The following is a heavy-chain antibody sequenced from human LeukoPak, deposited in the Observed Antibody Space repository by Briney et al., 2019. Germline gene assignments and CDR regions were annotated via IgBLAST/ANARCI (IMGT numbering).Heavy chain of an antibody. Sequence: ASVTVSCKASGYTFTGYYMHWVRQAPGQGLEWMGWINPNSGGTNYAQKFQGRVTMTRDTSISTAYMELSRLRSDDTAVHYCARKAAAWAYDYWGQGTLVTVSS. CDR2: INPNSGGT. CDR3: ARKAAAWAYDY. D-gene: IGHD6-13*01. J-gene: IGHJ4*02. V-gene: IGHV1-2*02. CDR1: GYTFTGYY.